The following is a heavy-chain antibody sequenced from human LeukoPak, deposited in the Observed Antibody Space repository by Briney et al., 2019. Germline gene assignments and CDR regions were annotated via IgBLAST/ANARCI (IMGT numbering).Heavy chain of an antibody. CDR1: EFIFSNYG. CDR2: VNIDGSNT. J-gene: IGHJ2*01. Sequence: PGGSLRLSCAASEFIFSNYGMHWVRQAPGKGLVWVSRVNIDGSNTNYADSVKGRFTVSRDNAKNTLYLQMNNLRAEDTAVYYCVRDKIRIHWYFDLWGRGTLVTVSS. CDR3: VRDKIRIHWYFDL. D-gene: IGHD5-12*01. V-gene: IGHV3-74*01.